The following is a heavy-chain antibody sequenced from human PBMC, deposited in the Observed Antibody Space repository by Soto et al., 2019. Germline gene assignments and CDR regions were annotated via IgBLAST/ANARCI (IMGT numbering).Heavy chain of an antibody. J-gene: IGHJ3*02. Sequence: SXTLSLTCAVSGGSISSSNWWSGVRQPPGKGLEWIGEIYHSGSTNYNPSLKSRVTISVDKSKNQFSLKLSSVTAADTAVYYCARTNGALDAFDIWGQGTMVTVSS. V-gene: IGHV4-4*02. CDR2: IYHSGST. CDR1: GGSISSSNW. CDR3: ARTNGALDAFDI. D-gene: IGHD4-17*01.